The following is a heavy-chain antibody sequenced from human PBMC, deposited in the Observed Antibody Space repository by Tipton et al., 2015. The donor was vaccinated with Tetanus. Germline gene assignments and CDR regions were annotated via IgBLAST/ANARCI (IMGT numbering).Heavy chain of an antibody. J-gene: IGHJ4*02. V-gene: IGHV1-8*01. D-gene: IGHD2-15*01. Sequence: QLVQSGAEVKKPGASVKVSCKASGYTFTSYDINWVRQATGQGLEWMGWMNPNSGNTGYAQKFQGRVTMTRNTSISTAYMELSSLRSEEAAVYCCARRVYGSEETRIDYWGQGTLVTVSS. CDR3: ARRVYGSEETRIDY. CDR2: MNPNSGNT. CDR1: GYTFTSYD.